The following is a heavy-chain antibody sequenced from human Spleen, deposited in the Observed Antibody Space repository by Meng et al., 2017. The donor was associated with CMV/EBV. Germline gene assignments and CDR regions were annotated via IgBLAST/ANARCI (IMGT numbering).Heavy chain of an antibody. D-gene: IGHD4-17*01. J-gene: IGHJ2*01. CDR3: ARDRGSDDYADWHFDL. CDR2: IYTGGST. V-gene: IGHV3-53*01. CDR1: GFTVSNKY. Sequence: GESLKISCAASGFTVSNKYMSWVRQAPGKGLEWVSLIYTGGSTKYADSVKGRFTISRDNSKNTLYLKMNSLRAEDTAVYYCARDRGSDDYADWHFDLWGRGTLVTVSS.